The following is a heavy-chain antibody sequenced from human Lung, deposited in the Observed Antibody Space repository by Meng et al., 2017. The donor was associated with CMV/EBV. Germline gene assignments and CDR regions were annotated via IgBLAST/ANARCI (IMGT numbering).Heavy chain of an antibody. V-gene: IGHV1-18*01. Sequence: QLVPAGAGVNNAGAPVKVSWKASGYTFTSYGIRWVRQAPGQGLEWMGWISAYNDNTNYAQKLQGRVTMTTDTSTSTAYMELRSLRSDDTAVYYCARDLPGGTKGTWLDLWGQGTLVTVSS. J-gene: IGHJ5*02. CDR3: ARDLPGGTKGTWLDL. CDR2: ISAYNDNT. D-gene: IGHD1-14*01. CDR1: GYTFTSYG.